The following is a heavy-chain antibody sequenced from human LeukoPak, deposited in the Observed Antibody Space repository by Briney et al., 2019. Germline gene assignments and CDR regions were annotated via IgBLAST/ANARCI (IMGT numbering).Heavy chain of an antibody. CDR2: IYYRGNT. CDR1: GGSITSNNYH. V-gene: IGHV4-39*01. CDR3: ARHTKRLTAFPGYYFDF. J-gene: IGHJ4*02. D-gene: IGHD2-21*02. Sequence: SETLSLTCTVSGGSITSNNYHWGWIRQPPGKGPEWIASIYYRGNTYYNPSLKSRVTISVDTSQNQFSLKLSSVTAADTAVYYCARHTKRLTAFPGYYFDFWGQGTLVPVSS.